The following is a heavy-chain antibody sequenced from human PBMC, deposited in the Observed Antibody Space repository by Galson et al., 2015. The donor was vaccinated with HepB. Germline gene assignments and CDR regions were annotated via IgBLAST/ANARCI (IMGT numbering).Heavy chain of an antibody. D-gene: IGHD3-16*02. CDR2: ISGSGGST. Sequence: SLRLSCAASGFTFSSYAMSWVRQAPGKGLEWVSAISGSGGSTYYADSVKGRFTISRDNSKNTLYLQMNSLRAEDTAVYYCAKVRGSAFGGVIAPGFFYWGQGTLVTVSS. J-gene: IGHJ4*02. V-gene: IGHV3-23*01. CDR3: AKVRGSAFGGVIAPGFFY. CDR1: GFTFSSYA.